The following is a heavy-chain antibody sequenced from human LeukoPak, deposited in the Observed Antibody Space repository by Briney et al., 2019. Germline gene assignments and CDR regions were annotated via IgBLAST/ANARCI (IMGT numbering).Heavy chain of an antibody. CDR3: ARDLAYSRLDY. CDR1: GFTVSSNH. Sequence: PGGSLRLSCAVSGFTVSSNHMSWVRQAPGKGLEWVSAISGSGGSTYYADSVKGRFTISRDNAENSLYLQMNSLRVEDTAFYYCARDLAYSRLDYWGQGMLVTVSS. D-gene: IGHD5-18*01. V-gene: IGHV3-23*01. CDR2: ISGSGGST. J-gene: IGHJ4*02.